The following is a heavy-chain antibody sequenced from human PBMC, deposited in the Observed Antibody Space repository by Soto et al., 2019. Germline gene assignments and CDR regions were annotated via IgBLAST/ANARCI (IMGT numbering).Heavy chain of an antibody. CDR3: TTGTTYYYDSSGYSRFDY. CDR2: IKSKTDGGTT. Sequence: PGGSLRLSCAASGFTFSNAWMSWVRQAPGKGLEWVGRIKSKTDGGTTDYAAPVKGRFTISRDDSKNTLYLQMNSLKTEDTAVYYCTTGTTYYYDSSGYSRFDYWGQGTLVTVSS. J-gene: IGHJ4*02. V-gene: IGHV3-15*01. CDR1: GFTFSNAW. D-gene: IGHD3-22*01.